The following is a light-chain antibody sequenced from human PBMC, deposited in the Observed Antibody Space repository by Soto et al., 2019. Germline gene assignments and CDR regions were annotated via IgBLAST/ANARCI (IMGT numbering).Light chain of an antibody. CDR3: QQYKTYTT. CDR1: QSISTW. Sequence: DIQMTQSPSTLSASVGDRVTITCRASQSISTWLVWYQQKPGKAPKVLIYDASSLQSGVPSRFSGHGSGTDFTLTISSLQPDDSAIYYCQQYKTYTTVCQGTKLEIK. V-gene: IGKV1-5*01. CDR2: DAS. J-gene: IGKJ2*01.